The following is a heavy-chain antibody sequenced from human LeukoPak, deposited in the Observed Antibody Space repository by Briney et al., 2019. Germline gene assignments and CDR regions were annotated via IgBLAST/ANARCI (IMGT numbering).Heavy chain of an antibody. J-gene: IGHJ5*02. CDR1: GFTFCTFW. V-gene: IGHV3-74*01. D-gene: IGHD6-19*01. Sequence: GGSLRLSCAASGFTFCTFWMHWVRQAPGGGPVWVSRINNDGSTTNYADSVKGRFTISRDNAKNTLYLQMNSLTDDDTAVYYCATAGQYRFDNWGQGTLVTVSS. CDR2: INNDGSTT. CDR3: ATAGQYRFDN.